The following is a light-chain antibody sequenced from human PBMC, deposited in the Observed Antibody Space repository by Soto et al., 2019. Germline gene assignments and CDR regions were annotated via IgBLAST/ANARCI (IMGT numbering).Light chain of an antibody. CDR2: GAS. Sequence: IGSAECRGSLAWSPRGRPNLYSKASQSVSSSYLAWYQQKPGQAPRLLIYGASSTATGTPDRFSGSGSRTDFTLTISRLEPEDFAVYYCQQRSNRPTFGQGTRLEIK. V-gene: IGKV3D-20*02. CDR3: QQRSNRPT. CDR1: QSVSSSY. J-gene: IGKJ5*01.